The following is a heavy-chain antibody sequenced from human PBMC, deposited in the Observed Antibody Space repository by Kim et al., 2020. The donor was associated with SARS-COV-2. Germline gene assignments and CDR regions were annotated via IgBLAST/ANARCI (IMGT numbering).Heavy chain of an antibody. CDR2: IWYDGSNK. J-gene: IGHJ6*02. D-gene: IGHD4-17*01. CDR3: ARTPHGDYSTYYYGMDV. Sequence: GGSLRLSCAASGFTFSSYGMHWVRQAPGKGLEWVAVIWYDGSNKYYADSVKGRFTISRDNSKNTLYLQMNSLRAEDTAVYYCARTPHGDYSTYYYGMDVWGQGTTVTVSS. V-gene: IGHV3-33*01. CDR1: GFTFSSYG.